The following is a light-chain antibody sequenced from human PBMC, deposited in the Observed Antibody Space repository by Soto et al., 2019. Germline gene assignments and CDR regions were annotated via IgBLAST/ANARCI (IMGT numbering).Light chain of an antibody. CDR2: NTN. CDR3: VLYLGSGIGV. V-gene: IGLV8-61*01. Sequence: QAVVTQEPSFSVSPGGTVTLTCGLSSGSVSTNFYASWFQQTPGQSPRTLIYNTNTRSSGVPDRFSGSILGNRAALTITGAQADDESDFYCVLYLGSGIGVFGGGTKLTVL. J-gene: IGLJ3*02. CDR1: SGSVSTNFY.